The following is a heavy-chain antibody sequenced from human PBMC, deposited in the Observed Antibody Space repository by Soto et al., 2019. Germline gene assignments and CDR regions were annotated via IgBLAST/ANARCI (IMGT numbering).Heavy chain of an antibody. D-gene: IGHD2-21*02. CDR3: ARFSLGIEYCGGDCSSVSRYGMDV. CDR1: GYTFTDYY. Sequence: QVQLVQSGAEVKKPGASVKVSCKASGYTFTDYYMHWVRQAPGQGLEWMGWINPNCGGTNYAQKFQGWLTMTMYTAISRAYMELSRLRADDTAVYYCARFSLGIEYCGGDCSSVSRYGMDVWGQGTTVTVSS. J-gene: IGHJ6*02. V-gene: IGHV1-2*04. CDR2: INPNCGGT.